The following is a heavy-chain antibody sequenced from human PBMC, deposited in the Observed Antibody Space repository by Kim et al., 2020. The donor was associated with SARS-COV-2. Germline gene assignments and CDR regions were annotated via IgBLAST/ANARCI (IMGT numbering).Heavy chain of an antibody. Sequence: GRTTYTPSLKSRVSMSVDTSKNQFSLRLTSVTAADTAVYYCARGAPGHWGQGTLVTVSS. CDR3: ARGAPGH. J-gene: IGHJ1*01. CDR2: GRT. V-gene: IGHV4-34*01.